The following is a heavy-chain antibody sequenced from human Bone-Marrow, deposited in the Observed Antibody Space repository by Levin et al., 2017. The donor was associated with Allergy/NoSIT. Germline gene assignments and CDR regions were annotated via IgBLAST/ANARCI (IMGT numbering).Heavy chain of an antibody. D-gene: IGHD2-2*01. CDR2: INAGNGNT. V-gene: IGHV1-3*01. CDR3: AREGVQDIVVVPAAQLGYYYYYMDV. CDR1: GYTFTSYA. J-gene: IGHJ6*03. Sequence: ASVKVSCKASGYTFTSYAMHWVRQAPGQRLEWMGWINAGNGNTKYSQKFQGRVTITRDTSASTAYMELSSLRSEDTAVYYCAREGVQDIVVVPAAQLGYYYYYMDVWGKGTTVTVSS.